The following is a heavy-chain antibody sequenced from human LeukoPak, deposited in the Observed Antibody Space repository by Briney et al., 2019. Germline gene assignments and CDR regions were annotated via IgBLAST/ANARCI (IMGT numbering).Heavy chain of an antibody. Sequence: SETLSLTCTVSGGSISSGSYYWSWIRQPAGKGLEWIGRIYTSGSTYYNPSLKSRVTISVDTSKNQFSLKLSSVTAADTAVYYCARDQGGYYFDYWGQGTLVTVSS. J-gene: IGHJ4*02. CDR2: IYTSGST. D-gene: IGHD3-16*01. CDR1: GGSISSGSYY. V-gene: IGHV4-61*02. CDR3: ARDQGGYYFDY.